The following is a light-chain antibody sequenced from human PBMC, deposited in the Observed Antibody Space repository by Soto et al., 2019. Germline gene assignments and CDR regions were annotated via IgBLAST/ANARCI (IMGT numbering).Light chain of an antibody. Sequence: DIQMTQSPSSLSASVGDRVTITCRASQSISSYLNWYQQKPGKAPKLLIYAASSLQSGVPSRFSGSGSGTDFTLTISSLQHEDFATYYCQQIYSTPWTFGQGTKVEIK. CDR1: QSISSY. V-gene: IGKV1-39*01. CDR2: AAS. CDR3: QQIYSTPWT. J-gene: IGKJ1*01.